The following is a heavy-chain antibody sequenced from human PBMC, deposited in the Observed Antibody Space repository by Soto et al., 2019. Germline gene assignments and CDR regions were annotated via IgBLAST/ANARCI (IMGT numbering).Heavy chain of an antibody. CDR3: ARDKEQWLVLYYYGMDV. Sequence: QVQLVESGGGVVQPGRSLRLSCAASGFTFSSYGMHWVRQAPGKGLEWVAVIWYDGSNKYYADSVKGRFTISRDNSKNTLYLQMNSLRAEDTAVYYCARDKEQWLVLYYYGMDVWGQGTTVTVSS. D-gene: IGHD6-19*01. V-gene: IGHV3-33*01. CDR1: GFTFSSYG. J-gene: IGHJ6*02. CDR2: IWYDGSNK.